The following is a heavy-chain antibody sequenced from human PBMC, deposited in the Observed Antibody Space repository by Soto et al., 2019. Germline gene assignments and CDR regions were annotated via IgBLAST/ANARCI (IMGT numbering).Heavy chain of an antibody. D-gene: IGHD2-15*01. J-gene: IGHJ6*02. V-gene: IGHV1-69*12. CDR1: GGTFSSYA. Sequence: QVQLVQSGAEVKKPGSSVKVSCKASGGTFSSYAISWVRQAPGQGLEWMGGIIPIFGTANYAQKFQGRVTMTADESTSTAYMELSSLRSEDTAVYYCARSDEGGNDYYYYGMDVWGQGTTVTVSS. CDR2: IIPIFGTA. CDR3: ARSDEGGNDYYYYGMDV.